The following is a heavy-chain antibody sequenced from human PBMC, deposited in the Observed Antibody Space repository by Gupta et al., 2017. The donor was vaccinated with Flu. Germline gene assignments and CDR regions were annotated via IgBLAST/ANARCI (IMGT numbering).Heavy chain of an antibody. CDR1: D. V-gene: IGHV3-13*01. Sequence: DMNWVRQGTGKSLEWVSATGTTGDTYYADSMKGRFTISRDDAKNSLYLQMNSLRVGDTALYYCARSRSASAFLIDFWGQGTLVTVSS. J-gene: IGHJ4*02. D-gene: IGHD2-15*01. CDR2: TGTTGDT. CDR3: ARSRSASAFLIDF.